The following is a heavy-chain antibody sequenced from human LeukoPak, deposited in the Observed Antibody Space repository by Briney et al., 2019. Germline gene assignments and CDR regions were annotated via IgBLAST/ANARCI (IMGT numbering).Heavy chain of an antibody. Sequence: GGSLRLSCAASGFTSSSYWMHWVRQVPGKGLVWVSRISGDGTARNYADSVKGRFTISRDEAKNTVDLQMNSLRGEDTAVYYCVRGRGSYGWFDPWGQGTLVTVSS. V-gene: IGHV3-74*01. J-gene: IGHJ5*02. CDR3: VRGRGSYGWFDP. D-gene: IGHD3-10*01. CDR2: ISGDGTAR. CDR1: GFTSSSYW.